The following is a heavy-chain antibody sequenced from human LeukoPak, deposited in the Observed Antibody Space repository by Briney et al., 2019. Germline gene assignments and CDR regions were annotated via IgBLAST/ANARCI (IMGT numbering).Heavy chain of an antibody. CDR2: INPDGSGT. CDR1: GYTFTGYY. J-gene: IGHJ3*02. Sequence: ASVKVSCTASGYTFTGYYMHWVRQAPGKGLEWMGCINPDGSGTNYAQTFQGRVTMTRDTSISTTYMELSRLRSDDTAVYYCARDSALTMIVVVITVGAFDNWGQGTTVTVSS. D-gene: IGHD3-22*01. V-gene: IGHV1-2*02. CDR3: ARDSALTMIVVVITVGAFDN.